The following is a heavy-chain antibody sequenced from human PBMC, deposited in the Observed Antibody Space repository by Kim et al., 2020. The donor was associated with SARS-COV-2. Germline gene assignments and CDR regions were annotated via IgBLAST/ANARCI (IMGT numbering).Heavy chain of an antibody. V-gene: IGHV4-31*03. Sequence: SETLSLTCTVSGGSISSGGYYWSWIRQHPGKGLEWIGYIYYSGSTYYNPSLKSRVTISVDTSKNQFSLKLSSVTAADTAVYYCARDIAYYGDYDWFDPWGQGTLVTVSS. D-gene: IGHD4-17*01. J-gene: IGHJ5*02. CDR2: IYYSGST. CDR3: ARDIAYYGDYDWFDP. CDR1: GGSISSGGYY.